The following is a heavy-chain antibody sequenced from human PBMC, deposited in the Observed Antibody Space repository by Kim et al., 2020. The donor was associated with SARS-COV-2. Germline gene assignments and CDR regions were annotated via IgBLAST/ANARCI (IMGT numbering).Heavy chain of an antibody. Sequence: SETLSLTCTVSGGSISSGCHHWAWLRQPPGRVLEWIGSMSYSGHTHYNPSLGSRFPLTVDSSMHQVPLKMNSVTAADTAVYYCAGVRSRIFVVVAYGMDVWGQGTTVIVSS. J-gene: IGHJ6*02. CDR1: GGSISSGCHH. CDR2: MSYSGHT. D-gene: IGHD3-22*01. V-gene: IGHV4-39*06. CDR3: AGVRSRIFVVVAYGMDV.